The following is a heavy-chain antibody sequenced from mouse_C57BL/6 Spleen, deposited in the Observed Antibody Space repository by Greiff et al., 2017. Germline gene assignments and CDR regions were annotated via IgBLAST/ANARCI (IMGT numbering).Heavy chain of an antibody. CDR1: GYTFTSYW. CDR2: IDPNSGGT. V-gene: IGHV1-72*01. Sequence: QVQLQQPGAELVKPGASVKLSCKASGYTFTSYWMHWVKQRPGRGLEWIGRIDPNSGGTKYNEKFKSKATLTGDKPSSTAYMQLCSLTSEDSAVYYCAVYDGYERLGWYFDVWGTGTTVTVSS. CDR3: AVYDGYERLGWYFDV. D-gene: IGHD2-3*01. J-gene: IGHJ1*03.